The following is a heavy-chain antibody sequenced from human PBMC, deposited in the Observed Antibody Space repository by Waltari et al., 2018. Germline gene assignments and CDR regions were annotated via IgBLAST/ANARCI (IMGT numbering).Heavy chain of an antibody. CDR2: IYTSGST. J-gene: IGHJ4*02. CDR3: ARDVDATLDY. Sequence: QVQLQESGPGLVKPSETLSLTCTVSGGSISSYYWSCIRQPPGKGLEWIGYIYTSGSTNYNPSLKSRVTISVDTSKNQFSLKLSSVTAADTAVYYCARDVDATLDYWGQGTLVTVSS. CDR1: GGSISSYY. V-gene: IGHV4-4*09.